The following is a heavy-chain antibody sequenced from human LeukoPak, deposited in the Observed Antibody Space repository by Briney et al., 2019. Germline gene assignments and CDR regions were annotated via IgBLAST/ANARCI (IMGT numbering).Heavy chain of an antibody. V-gene: IGHV4-59*01. D-gene: IGHD1-26*01. CDR2: IYYSGST. J-gene: IGHJ4*02. CDR1: GGSISSYY. CDR3: ARGGGIVGARGFDY. Sequence: MASETLSLTCTVSGGSISSYYWSWIRQPPGKGLEWIGYIYYSGSTNYNPSLKSRVTISVDTSKNQFSLKLSSVTAADTAVYYCARGGGIVGARGFDYWGQGTLVTVSS.